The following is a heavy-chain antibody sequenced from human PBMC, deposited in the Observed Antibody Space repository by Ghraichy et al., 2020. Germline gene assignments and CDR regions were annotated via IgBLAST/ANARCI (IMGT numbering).Heavy chain of an antibody. CDR1: GGSISSYY. CDR2: IYYSGST. CDR3: ARDLRDGYNSWYFDY. D-gene: IGHD5-24*01. V-gene: IGHV4-59*01. Sequence: SETLSLTCTVSGGSISSYYWSWIRQPPGKGLEWIGYIYYSGSTNYNPSLKSRVTISVDTSKNQFSLKLSSVTAADTAVYYCARDLRDGYNSWYFDYWGQGTLVTVSS. J-gene: IGHJ4*02.